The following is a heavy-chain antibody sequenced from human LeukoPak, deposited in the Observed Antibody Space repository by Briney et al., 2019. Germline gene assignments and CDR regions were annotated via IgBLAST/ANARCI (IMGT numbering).Heavy chain of an antibody. CDR2: IYYSGST. J-gene: IGHJ6*02. D-gene: IGHD6-13*01. V-gene: IGHV4-59*01. CDR1: GGSISSYY. CDR3: ARSTPLTGYGTLRYIYYYGMDV. Sequence: PSETLSLTCTVSGGSISSYYWSWIRQPPGKGLEWIGYIYYSGSTNYNPSLKSRVTISVDTSKNQFSLKLSSVTAADTAVYYCARSTPLTGYGTLRYIYYYGMDVWGQGTTVTVSS.